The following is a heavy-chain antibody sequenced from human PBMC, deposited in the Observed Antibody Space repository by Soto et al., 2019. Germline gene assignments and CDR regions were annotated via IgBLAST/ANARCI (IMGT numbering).Heavy chain of an antibody. Sequence: GGSLRLSCAGSGFKFADYALAWVRQAPGKGLEWVTSISGAAHGSFTADSVRGRLTVSRDNSKDTLFLQMNNLRAEDTAIYCCGKTAIEPVGTHFLDLGDQETLQTVSS. V-gene: IGHV3-23*01. CDR2: ISGAAHGS. D-gene: IGHD5-12*01. CDR1: GFKFADYA. J-gene: IGHJ4*02. CDR3: GKTAIEPVGTHFLDL.